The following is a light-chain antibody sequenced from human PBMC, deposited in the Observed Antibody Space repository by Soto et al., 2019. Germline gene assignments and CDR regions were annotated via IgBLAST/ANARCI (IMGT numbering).Light chain of an antibody. CDR1: NGDVGSYNL. V-gene: IGLV2-23*01. Sequence: QSALTQPASVSGSPGQSITISCTGTNGDVGSYNLVSWYQQLPGKAPKLMIYEDTKRPSGDSNRFSGSKSGNTASLTISGLQAEDEADYYCCSYAGSSTWVFGGGTKLTVL. CDR3: CSYAGSSTWV. CDR2: EDT. J-gene: IGLJ3*02.